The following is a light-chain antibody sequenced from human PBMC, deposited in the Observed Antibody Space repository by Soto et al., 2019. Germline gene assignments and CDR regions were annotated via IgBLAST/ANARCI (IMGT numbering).Light chain of an antibody. V-gene: IGKV3-20*01. J-gene: IGKJ4*01. CDR3: QQYGSSPLT. CDR1: QRVYSSY. Sequence: EIVLTQSPGTLSLSPGERVTLSCRASQRVYSSYLAWYQQRPGQAPRLLIYAASIRATGIPVRFSGSGSGTDFTLTISRLDPEDFAVYYCQQYGSSPLTFGGGTKVDIK. CDR2: AAS.